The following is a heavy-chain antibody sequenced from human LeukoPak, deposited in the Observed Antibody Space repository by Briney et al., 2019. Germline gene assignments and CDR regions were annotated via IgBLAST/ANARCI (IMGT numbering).Heavy chain of an antibody. CDR3: ARDRVGYDYGDYAFDY. Sequence: GASVKVSCKVSGYTLSELSIHWVRQAPGKGLEWMGGFDPEDGETICAQKFQGRVTMTEDTSTHTAYMELSSLRSDDTAVYYCARDRVGYDYGDYAFDYWGQGTLVTVSS. CDR1: GYTLSELS. J-gene: IGHJ4*02. V-gene: IGHV1-24*01. CDR2: FDPEDGET. D-gene: IGHD4-17*01.